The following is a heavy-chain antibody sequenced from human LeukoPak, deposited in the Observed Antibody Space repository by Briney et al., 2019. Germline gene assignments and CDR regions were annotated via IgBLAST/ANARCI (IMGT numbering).Heavy chain of an antibody. V-gene: IGHV3-64*01. CDR1: GFPLSSDA. CDR3: ARSSGYGYYFDY. Sequence: VQPGGALGLSCAASGFPLSSDAMHWVRQGPGEGLGYVSAISSNGGTTHYGNSVKGRFNISRDNSKNTPYLQMGSLRAEDMAVYFCARSSGYGYYFDYWGQGTLVTVSS. D-gene: IGHD3-22*01. CDR2: ISSNGGTT. J-gene: IGHJ4*02.